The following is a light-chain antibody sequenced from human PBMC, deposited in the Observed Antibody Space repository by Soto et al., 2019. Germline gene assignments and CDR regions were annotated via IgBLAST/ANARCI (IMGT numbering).Light chain of an antibody. CDR2: GAS. Sequence: EIVMTQSPATLSVSPGERVTLSCRASQSVSSNLAWYQQKPGQAPRLLIYGASTRATGIPARFSGSGSGTEFTLIISSLQSEDSAVYYCQQYNNWWTFGQGTKVEIK. V-gene: IGKV3-15*01. CDR3: QQYNNWWT. CDR1: QSVSSN. J-gene: IGKJ1*01.